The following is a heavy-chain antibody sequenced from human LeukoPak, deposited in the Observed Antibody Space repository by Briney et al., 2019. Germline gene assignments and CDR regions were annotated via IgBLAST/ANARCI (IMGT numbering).Heavy chain of an antibody. CDR3: ARDTNSGSSYYYYYYMDV. CDR2: IYTSGGT. D-gene: IGHD1-26*01. V-gene: IGHV4-4*07. J-gene: IGHJ6*03. Sequence: SETLSLTCTVSGGSISSYYWSWIRQPAGKGLEWIGRIYTSGGTNYNPSLKSRVTMSVDTSKNQFSLKLSSVTAADTAVYYCARDTNSGSSYYYYYYMDVWGKGTTVTVSS. CDR1: GGSISSYY.